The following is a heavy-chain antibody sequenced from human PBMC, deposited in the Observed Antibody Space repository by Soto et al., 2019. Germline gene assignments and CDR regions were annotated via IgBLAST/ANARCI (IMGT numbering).Heavy chain of an antibody. CDR1: GFSLTTNGVG. Sequence: SGPTLVNPTQTLTLTCTFSGFSLTTNGVGVGWIRQSPGEALEWLALIYWDDDKLYSPSLKSRLTITKDTSKNQVLLTMTDMEPVDTATYYCARMIFGRNVYYFDYWGRGTLVTVSS. J-gene: IGHJ4*02. V-gene: IGHV2-5*02. CDR2: IYWDDDK. D-gene: IGHD3-3*01. CDR3: ARMIFGRNVYYFDY.